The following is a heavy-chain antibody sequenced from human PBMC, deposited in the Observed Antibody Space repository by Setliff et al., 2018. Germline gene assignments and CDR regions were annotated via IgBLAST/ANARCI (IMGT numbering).Heavy chain of an antibody. CDR2: IWDDGGNK. CDR3: AKTYIVATVWGDKAFDY. V-gene: IGHV3-33*06. J-gene: IGHJ4*02. D-gene: IGHD3-16*01. CDR1: GFTFSTYR. Sequence: GGSLRLSCAASGFTFSTYRMHWVRQAPGKGLEWVAVIWDDGGNKYHADSVKGRVTISRDNSENTVYLQLNSLRAEDAAVYYCAKTYIVATVWGDKAFDYWGQGTLVTVSS.